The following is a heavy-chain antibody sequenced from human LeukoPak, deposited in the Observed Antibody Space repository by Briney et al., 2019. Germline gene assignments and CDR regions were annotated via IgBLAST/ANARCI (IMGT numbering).Heavy chain of an antibody. CDR3: AREGSRSIVGATGFFDY. Sequence: PGGSLRLSCAASGFTFSSYSMNWVRQAPGKGLEWVAVISYDGSNKYYADSVKGRFTISRDNSKNTLYLQMNSLRAEDTAVYYCAREGSRSIVGATGFFDYWGQGTLVTVSS. CDR2: ISYDGSNK. CDR1: GFTFSSYS. D-gene: IGHD1-26*01. J-gene: IGHJ4*02. V-gene: IGHV3-30*03.